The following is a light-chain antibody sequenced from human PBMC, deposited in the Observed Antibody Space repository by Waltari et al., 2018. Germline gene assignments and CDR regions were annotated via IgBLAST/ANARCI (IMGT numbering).Light chain of an antibody. CDR1: KLGDKY. J-gene: IGLJ1*01. V-gene: IGLV3-1*01. CDR2: QDS. Sequence: SYELTHPPSVSVSPGQTASTTCSGDKLGDKYACWYQQKPGQSPVLVIYQDSKRPSGSPERISGSNSGNTATLTRSGTQAIDEAGYSCQAWDSSTEVFGTRTKVTVL. CDR3: QAWDSSTEV.